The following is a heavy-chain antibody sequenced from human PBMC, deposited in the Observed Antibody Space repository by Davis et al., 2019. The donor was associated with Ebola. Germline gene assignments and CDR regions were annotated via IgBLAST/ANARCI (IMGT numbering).Heavy chain of an antibody. CDR2: IDSFGRT. Sequence: GESLKISCAASGFTVSSNYMSWVRQAQGKGLEWVAVIDSFGRTFYADSVKGRFTISRDNSNNTLYLQMDTLRSEDTAVYHCARGISGGTVTLGDWGQGTLVTVSS. V-gene: IGHV3-66*03. CDR3: ARGISGGTVTLGD. J-gene: IGHJ1*01. CDR1: GFTVSSNY. D-gene: IGHD3-16*01.